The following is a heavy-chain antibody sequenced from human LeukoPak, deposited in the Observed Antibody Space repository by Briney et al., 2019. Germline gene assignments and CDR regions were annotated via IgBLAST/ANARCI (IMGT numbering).Heavy chain of an antibody. CDR2: INHSGST. CDR1: GGSFSGYY. Sequence: SETLSLTCAVYGGSFSGYYWSWIRQPPGKGLEWIGEINHSGSTNYNPSLKSRVTTSVDTSKNQFSLKLSSVTAADTAVYYCARTPVCSSTSCYVFDYWGQGTLVTVSS. V-gene: IGHV4-34*01. CDR3: ARTPVCSSTSCYVFDY. J-gene: IGHJ4*02. D-gene: IGHD2-2*01.